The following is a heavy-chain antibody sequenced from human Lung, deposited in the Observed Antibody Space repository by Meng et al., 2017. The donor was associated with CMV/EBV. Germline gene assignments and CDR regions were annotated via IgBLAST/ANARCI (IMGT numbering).Heavy chain of an antibody. CDR1: GYAFTSYG. CDR2: ISAFNGGT. V-gene: IGHV1-18*01. D-gene: IGHD4-11*01. CDR3: VRDRYSNIDY. Sequence: KVSCKAYGYAFTSYGISWVRQAPGQGLEWMGWISAFNGGTIYAEKVQGRVTMTTDTSTTTAYMELRSLRSDDTAMYYCVRDRYSNIDYWGQGTLVTVSS. J-gene: IGHJ4*02.